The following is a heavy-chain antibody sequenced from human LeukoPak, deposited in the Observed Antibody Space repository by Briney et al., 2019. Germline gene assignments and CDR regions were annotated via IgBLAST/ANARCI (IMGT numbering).Heavy chain of an antibody. J-gene: IGHJ4*02. CDR3: ARQTGSGLFTLP. V-gene: IGHV4-39*01. Sequence: SETLSLTCTVSGVSISSSNSYWGWIRQPPGKGLEWIGSIYYSGNTYYNASVKSRVTISIDSSKNQFSLMLSSVTAADTAVYYCARQTGSGLFTLPGGQGTLVTVSS. CDR2: IYYSGNT. D-gene: IGHD3/OR15-3a*01. CDR1: GVSISSSNSY.